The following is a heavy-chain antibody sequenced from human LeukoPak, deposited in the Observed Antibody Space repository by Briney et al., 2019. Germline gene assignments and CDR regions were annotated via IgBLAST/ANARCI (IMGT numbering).Heavy chain of an antibody. D-gene: IGHD2-2*01. CDR2: IQAKAYGGAT. CDR1: GFTFGDYA. J-gene: IGHJ4*02. CDR3: TRAPHPRCSSSGCYLDY. Sequence: GRSLRLSCSTAGFTFGDYAMSWVRQAPGKGLEWVGFIQAKAYGGATKYAASVNGRFSISRDDSQSIANLQMNDLKTEDTAVYYCTRAPHPRCSSSGCYLDYWGQGTLVTVSS. V-gene: IGHV3-49*04.